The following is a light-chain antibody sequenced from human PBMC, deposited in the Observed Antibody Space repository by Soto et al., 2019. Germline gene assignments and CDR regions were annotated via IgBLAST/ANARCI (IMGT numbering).Light chain of an antibody. V-gene: IGKV1-5*01. Sequence: DIQMTQSPSTLSASVGDRVTITCRASQTISNWLAWYQQKPGKAPKVLIFDASTLDGGVPSRFSGRRSGTDFTLTISSLQPSDFATYYCQQYNTYPLTFGGGTKVVI. CDR2: DAS. J-gene: IGKJ4*01. CDR1: QTISNW. CDR3: QQYNTYPLT.